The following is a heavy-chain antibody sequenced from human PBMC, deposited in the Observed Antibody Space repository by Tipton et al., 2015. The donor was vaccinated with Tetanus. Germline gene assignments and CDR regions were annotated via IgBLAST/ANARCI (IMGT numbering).Heavy chain of an antibody. CDR2: IAPNSGGT. CDR3: ARDRGDYIYYGMDV. Sequence: QLVQSGAEVKKPGASVKVSCKASGYTFTGYYIYWVRQAPGQGLEWMGWIAPNSGGTVYAQKFQGRVPMTRDTSISTAYMELSSLRSDDTAVYYCARDRGDYIYYGMDVWGPGTTVTVS. J-gene: IGHJ6*02. D-gene: IGHD3-22*01. V-gene: IGHV1-2*02. CDR1: GYTFTGYY.